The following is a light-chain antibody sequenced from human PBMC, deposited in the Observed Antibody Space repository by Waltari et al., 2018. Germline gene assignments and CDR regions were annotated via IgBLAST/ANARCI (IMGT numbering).Light chain of an antibody. V-gene: IGLV1-51*02. J-gene: IGLJ2*01. CDR3: GTWDNTLSAV. Sequence: QSVLTQPPSVSAAPGQKVTISCSGSTSNIGTNYVSWYQQFPGAAPKVLIYGNDKRATGMPDRFSGSKSGTSATLEITGLQTGDEADYYCGTWDNTLSAVFGGGTKVTVL. CDR2: GND. CDR1: TSNIGTNY.